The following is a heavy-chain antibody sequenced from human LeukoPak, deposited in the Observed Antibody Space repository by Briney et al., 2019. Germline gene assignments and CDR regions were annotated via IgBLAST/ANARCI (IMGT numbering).Heavy chain of an antibody. CDR3: ARDSHVAARPYYFDY. CDR2: ISSSSSYI. CDR1: GFTFSSYS. D-gene: IGHD6-6*01. V-gene: IGHV3-21*01. J-gene: IGHJ4*02. Sequence: KPGGSLRLSCAASGFTFSSYSMNWVRQAPGKGLEWGSSISSSSSYIYYADSVKGRFTISRDNAKNSLYLQMNSPRAEDTAVYYCARDSHVAARPYYFDYWGQGTLVTVSS.